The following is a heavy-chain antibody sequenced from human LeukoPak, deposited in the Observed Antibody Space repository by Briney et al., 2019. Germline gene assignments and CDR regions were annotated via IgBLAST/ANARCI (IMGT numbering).Heavy chain of an antibody. CDR2: IIPIFGTA. Sequence: SVKVSCKTSGYTFTNYDINWVRQAPGQGLEWMGGIIPIFGTANYAQKFQGRVTITADESTSTAYMELSSLRSEDTAVYYCAREETWGQGTLVTVSS. CDR1: GYTFTNYD. V-gene: IGHV1-69*13. J-gene: IGHJ5*02. CDR3: AREET.